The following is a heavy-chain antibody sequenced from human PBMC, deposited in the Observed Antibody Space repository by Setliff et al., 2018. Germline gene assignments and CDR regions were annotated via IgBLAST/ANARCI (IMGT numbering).Heavy chain of an antibody. CDR1: GYIFTKYG. V-gene: IGHV1-18*01. Sequence: ASVKVSCKASGYIFTKYGINWVRQAPGQGLEWMGWIGDYNGNTLHAQNFQGRLTVTTDTSTNTAYMEVRSLRSDDTAVYYCARAPGTVVVPASRSAFDIWGQGTMVTVSS. D-gene: IGHD2-2*01. J-gene: IGHJ3*02. CDR3: ARAPGTVVVPASRSAFDI. CDR2: IGDYNGNT.